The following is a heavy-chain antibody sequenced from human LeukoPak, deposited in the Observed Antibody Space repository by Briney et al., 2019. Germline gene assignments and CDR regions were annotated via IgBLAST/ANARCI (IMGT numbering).Heavy chain of an antibody. Sequence: SETLSLTCTVSGGSISSYYWSWIRQPAGKGLEWIGRIYTSGSTNYNPSLKSRVTVSVDTSKNQFSLKLSSVTAADTAVYYCARDSPYYYEIRVAFDIWGQGTMVTVSS. V-gene: IGHV4-4*07. D-gene: IGHD3-22*01. CDR1: GGSISSYY. CDR2: IYTSGST. J-gene: IGHJ3*02. CDR3: ARDSPYYYEIRVAFDI.